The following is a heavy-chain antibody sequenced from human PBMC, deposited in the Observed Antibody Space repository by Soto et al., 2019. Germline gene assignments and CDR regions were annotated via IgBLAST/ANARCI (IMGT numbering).Heavy chain of an antibody. CDR3: ARARDIAVAGTGRYYFDY. D-gene: IGHD6-19*01. J-gene: IGHJ4*02. CDR2: INPNSGGT. Sequence: ASVKVSCKASGYTFTGYYMHWVRQAPGQGLEWMGWINPNSGGTNYAQKFQGRVTMTRDTSISTAYMKLSRLRSDDTAVYYCARARDIAVAGTGRYYFDYWGQGTLVT. CDR1: GYTFTGYY. V-gene: IGHV1-2*02.